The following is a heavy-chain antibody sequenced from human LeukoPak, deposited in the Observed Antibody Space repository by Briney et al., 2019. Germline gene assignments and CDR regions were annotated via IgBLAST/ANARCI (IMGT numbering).Heavy chain of an antibody. J-gene: IGHJ4*02. CDR2: IRYDGSNK. CDR1: GFTFSSYG. CDR3: AKAGYSYGYEYFDY. Sequence: PGGSLSLSCAASGFTFSSYGMHWVRQALGKGLEWVAFIRYDGSNKYYADSVKGRFTISRDNSKNTLYLQMNSLRAEDTAVYYCAKAGYSYGYEYFDYWGQGTLVTVSS. V-gene: IGHV3-30*02. D-gene: IGHD5-18*01.